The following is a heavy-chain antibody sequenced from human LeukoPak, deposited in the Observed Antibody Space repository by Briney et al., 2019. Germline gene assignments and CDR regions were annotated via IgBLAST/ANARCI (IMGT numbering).Heavy chain of an antibody. V-gene: IGHV3-23*01. CDR1: GFKVSSNY. CDR3: AKNGAVADPSDY. D-gene: IGHD6-19*01. Sequence: GGSLRLSCAASGFKVSSNYMSWVRQAPGKGLEWVSAISGSGGSTYYADSVKGRFTISRDNSKNTLYLQMNSLRAEDTAVYYCAKNGAVADPSDYWGQGTLVTVSS. CDR2: ISGSGGST. J-gene: IGHJ4*02.